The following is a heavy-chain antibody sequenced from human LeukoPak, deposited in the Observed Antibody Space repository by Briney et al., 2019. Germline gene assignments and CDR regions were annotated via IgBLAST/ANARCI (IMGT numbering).Heavy chain of an antibody. J-gene: IGHJ5*02. V-gene: IGHV4-31*03. D-gene: IGHD2-2*01. CDR3: ARAGSSTSWVWFDP. Sequence: SQTLSLTCTVSGVSISSGGYYWRWIRQRPGKGLEWIGYIYYSGSTYYNPSLKSRITISVDTSKNQFPLKLSSATAAATAVYYCARAGSSTSWVWFDPWGQGPLVTVSS. CDR2: IYYSGST. CDR1: GVSISSGGYY.